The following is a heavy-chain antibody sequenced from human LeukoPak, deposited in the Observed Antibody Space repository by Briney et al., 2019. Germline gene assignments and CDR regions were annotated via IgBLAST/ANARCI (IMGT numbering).Heavy chain of an antibody. CDR2: ISSSGSTI. Sequence: GGSLRLSCAASGFTFSDYYMSWIRQAPGKGLEWVSYISSSGSTIYYADSVKGRFTISRDNAKNSLYLQMNSLRAEDTAVYYCARDPFLWFGDHAFDIWGQGTMVTVSS. D-gene: IGHD3-10*01. J-gene: IGHJ3*02. V-gene: IGHV3-11*01. CDR1: GFTFSDYY. CDR3: ARDPFLWFGDHAFDI.